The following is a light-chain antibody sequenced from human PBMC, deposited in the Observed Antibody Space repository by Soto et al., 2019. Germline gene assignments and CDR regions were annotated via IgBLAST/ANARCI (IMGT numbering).Light chain of an antibody. CDR1: QSVSSSY. CDR3: QQYGISPRT. V-gene: IGKV3-20*01. J-gene: IGKJ1*01. Sequence: EIVLTQSPGTLSLSPGERATLSCRASQSVSSSYLAWYQQKPGQAPRLLIYDASSGATGIPDRFSGSGSGTDFTLTISRLEPEDVAVYYCQQYGISPRTFGQGTKVEIK. CDR2: DAS.